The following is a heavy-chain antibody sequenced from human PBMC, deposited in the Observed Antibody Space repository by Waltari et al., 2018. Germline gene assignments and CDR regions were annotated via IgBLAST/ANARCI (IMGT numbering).Heavy chain of an antibody. J-gene: IGHJ3*02. CDR3: AHRLGYSSGWDDAFDI. CDR1: GFSLSTRGVG. V-gene: IGHV2-5*02. CDR2: IYWDDDK. D-gene: IGHD6-19*01. Sequence: QITLKESGPTLVKPTQTLTLTCTFSGFSLSTRGVGVGWIRQPPGKALEWLALIYWDDDKRYSPSLKSRLTITKDTSKNQVVLTMTNMDPVDTATYYCAHRLGYSSGWDDAFDIWGQGTMVTVSS.